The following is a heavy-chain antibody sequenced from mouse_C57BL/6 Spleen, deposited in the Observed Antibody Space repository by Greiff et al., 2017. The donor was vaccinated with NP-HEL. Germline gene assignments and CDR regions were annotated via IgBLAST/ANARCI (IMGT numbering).Heavy chain of an antibody. CDR2: IDPETGGT. D-gene: IGHD2-4*01. Sequence: QVQLQQSGAELVRPGASVTLSCKASGYTFTDYEMHWVKQTPVHGLEWIGAIDPETGGTAYNQKFKGKAILTADKSSSTAYMELRSLTSEDSAVYYCTRDGLYDYDWVAYWGQGTLVTVSA. CDR1: GYTFTDYE. V-gene: IGHV1-15*01. CDR3: TRDGLYDYDWVAY. J-gene: IGHJ3*01.